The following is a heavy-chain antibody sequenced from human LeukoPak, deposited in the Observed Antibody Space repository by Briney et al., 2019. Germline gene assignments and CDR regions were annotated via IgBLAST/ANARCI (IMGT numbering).Heavy chain of an antibody. Sequence: PSETLSLTCTVSGGSISSYYWSWIRQPPGKGLEWIGYIYYSGSTNYNPSLKSRVTISVDTSKNQFSLKLSSVTAADTAVYYCARSRSDSSGWTDYWGQGTLVTVSS. CDR1: GGSISSYY. D-gene: IGHD6-19*01. CDR2: IYYSGST. J-gene: IGHJ4*02. CDR3: ARSRSDSSGWTDY. V-gene: IGHV4-59*01.